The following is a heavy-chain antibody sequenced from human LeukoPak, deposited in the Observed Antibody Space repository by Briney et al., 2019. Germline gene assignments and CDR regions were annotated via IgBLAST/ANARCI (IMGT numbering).Heavy chain of an antibody. J-gene: IGHJ3*02. D-gene: IGHD4-23*01. CDR3: ARDLGNDYGGKDI. CDR2: IWYDGSNK. V-gene: IGHV3-33*08. Sequence: GGSLRLSCAASGFTFSSYGMHWVRQAPGKGLEWVAVIWYDGSNKYYADSVKGRFTISRDNSKNTLYLQMNSLRAEDTAVYYCARDLGNDYGGKDIWGQGTMVTVSS. CDR1: GFTFSSYG.